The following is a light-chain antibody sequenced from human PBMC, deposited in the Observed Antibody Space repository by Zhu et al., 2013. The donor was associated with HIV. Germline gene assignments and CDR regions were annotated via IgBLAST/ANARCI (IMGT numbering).Light chain of an antibody. Sequence: ENVLTQSPGTLSLSPRERATLSCRASQTVVNNFLAWYQQKPGQSPRLLIYGASSRATGIPDRFSGSGSGTDFTLTISSLEPEDFAVYYCQQRSNWPRYSFGQGTKLEIK. J-gene: IGKJ2*03. V-gene: IGKV3-11*01. CDR1: QTVVNNF. CDR2: GAS. CDR3: QQRSNWPRYS.